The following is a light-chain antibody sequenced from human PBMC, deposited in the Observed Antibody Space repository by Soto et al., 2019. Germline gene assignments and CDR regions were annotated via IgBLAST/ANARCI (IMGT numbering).Light chain of an antibody. J-gene: IGKJ3*01. CDR3: QQYGSSPFT. Sequence: EIVLTQSPGTLSLSPGERATLSCRASQIVGSNYLAWYQQKPGQAPRLLIYGASSRATGIPDRFSGSGSGIDFTLTISRLESEDFAVYCCQQYGSSPFTFGPGTKVDI. V-gene: IGKV3-20*01. CDR2: GAS. CDR1: QIVGSNY.